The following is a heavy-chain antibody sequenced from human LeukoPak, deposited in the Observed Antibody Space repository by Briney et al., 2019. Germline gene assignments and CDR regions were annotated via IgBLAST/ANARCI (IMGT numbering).Heavy chain of an antibody. CDR3: ARVEQLVGYGWFDP. CDR2: INPNSGGT. J-gene: IGHJ5*02. CDR1: GYTFTGYY. D-gene: IGHD6-6*01. Sequence: GASVKVSCKASGYTFTGYYMHWVRQAPGQRLEWMGWINPNSGGTNYAQKFQGRVTMTRDTSISTAYMELSRLRSDDTAVYYCARVEQLVGYGWFDPWGQGTLVTVSS. V-gene: IGHV1-2*02.